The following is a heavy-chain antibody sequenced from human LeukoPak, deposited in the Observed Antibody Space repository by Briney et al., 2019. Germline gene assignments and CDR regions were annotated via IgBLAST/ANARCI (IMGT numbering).Heavy chain of an antibody. J-gene: IGHJ4*02. CDR3: AGGRKTGDRLFDY. D-gene: IGHD7-27*01. Sequence: PSETLSLTCTVSGGSLSSYYWSWIRQPPGKGLEWIGYIYYSGSTNYNPSLKSRVTISVDTSKNQFSLKLSSVTAADTAVYYCAGGRKTGDRLFDYWGQGTPVTVSS. CDR1: GGSLSSYY. V-gene: IGHV4-59*01. CDR2: IYYSGST.